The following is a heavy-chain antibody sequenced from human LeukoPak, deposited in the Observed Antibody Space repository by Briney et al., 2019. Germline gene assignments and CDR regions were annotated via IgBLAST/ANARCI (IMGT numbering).Heavy chain of an antibody. CDR2: IEQDGSEK. D-gene: IGHD5-12*01. Sequence: GGSLRLSCAASGFSFTTSWMSWVRQAPGKGLEWVASIEQDGSEKYYVDSVKGRFTISRDNAKNSLFLQMNSLRAEDTAVYYCAKGHASLAPGGQGALVTVSS. J-gene: IGHJ4*02. CDR1: GFSFTTSW. CDR3: AKGHASLAP. V-gene: IGHV3-7*01.